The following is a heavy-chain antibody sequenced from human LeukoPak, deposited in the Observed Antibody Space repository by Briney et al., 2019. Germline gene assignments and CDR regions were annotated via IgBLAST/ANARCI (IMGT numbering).Heavy chain of an antibody. CDR3: ARDYYDSSGFGAFDI. CDR2: INPNSGGT. J-gene: IGHJ3*02. D-gene: IGHD3-22*01. Sequence: VASVKVSCKASGYTFTAYYMHWVQRAPGQGLEWMGWINPNSGGTNYAQKFQGRVTMTRDTSISTAYMELSRLRSDDTAVYYCARDYYDSSGFGAFDIWGQGTMVTVSS. V-gene: IGHV1-2*02. CDR1: GYTFTAYY.